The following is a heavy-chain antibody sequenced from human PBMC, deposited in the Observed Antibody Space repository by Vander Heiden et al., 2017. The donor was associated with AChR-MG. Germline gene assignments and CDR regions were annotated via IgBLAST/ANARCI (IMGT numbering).Heavy chain of an antibody. D-gene: IGHD2-8*02. CDR1: GFTFSSYA. J-gene: IGHJ4*02. Sequence: EVQLLESGGGLVQPGGSLRLSCAASGFTFSSYAMSWVRQAPGKGLEWVSAISSSGDNTYYADSVKGRFTISRDNSKNTLSLQMDSLRAEDTAVYYCAKGMGAVVIYAISDYWGQGTLVTVSS. V-gene: IGHV3-23*01. CDR2: ISSSGDNT. CDR3: AKGMGAVVIYAISDY.